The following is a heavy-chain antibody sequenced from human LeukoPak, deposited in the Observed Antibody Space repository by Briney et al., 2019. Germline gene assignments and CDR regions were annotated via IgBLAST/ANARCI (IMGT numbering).Heavy chain of an antibody. J-gene: IGHJ6*02. D-gene: IGHD3-22*01. Sequence: ASVKVSCKASGYTFTSYGISWARQAPGQRLEWMGWINAGNGNTKYSQKFQGRVTITRDTSASTAYMELSSLRSEDTAVYYCASDYTYYYDSSGPPYYYYGMDVWGQGTTVTVSS. CDR2: INAGNGNT. V-gene: IGHV1-3*01. CDR3: ASDYTYYYDSSGPPYYYYGMDV. CDR1: GYTFTSYG.